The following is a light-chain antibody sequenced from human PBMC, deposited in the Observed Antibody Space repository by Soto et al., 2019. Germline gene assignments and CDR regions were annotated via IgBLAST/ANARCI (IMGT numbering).Light chain of an antibody. CDR1: QSISSY. CDR2: AAS. V-gene: IGKV1-39*01. J-gene: IGKJ2*01. Sequence: DIQMTQSPSSLSASVGDRVTITCRASQSISSYLNWYQQKQGKAPKLLIYAASSLQSGVPSRFSGSGSGTDFTLTISSLQPEDVATYYCQQSYSTPVTFGQGTKLEIK. CDR3: QQSYSTPVT.